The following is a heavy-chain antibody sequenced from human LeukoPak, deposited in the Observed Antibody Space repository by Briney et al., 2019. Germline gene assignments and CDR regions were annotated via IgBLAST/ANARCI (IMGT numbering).Heavy chain of an antibody. Sequence: PGGSLRLSCAASGFTFSSYAMHWVRQAPGKGLEWVANIKQDRSEKYFVDSVKGRFTISRDNAKNSLYLQMNNLRAEDTAVYYCAREKFILVTTSAFDIWGQGTMVTVSS. CDR3: AREKFILVTTSAFDI. CDR1: GFTFSSYA. J-gene: IGHJ3*02. D-gene: IGHD4-17*01. CDR2: IKQDRSEK. V-gene: IGHV3-7*01.